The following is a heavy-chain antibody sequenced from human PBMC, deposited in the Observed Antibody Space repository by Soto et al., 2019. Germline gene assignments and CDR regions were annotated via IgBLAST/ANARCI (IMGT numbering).Heavy chain of an antibody. D-gene: IGHD2-15*01. CDR3: GKVLVGATGHTDSDS. J-gene: IGHJ4*02. Sequence: QVQLQESGPGLVKPSETLSLTCTVSGGSIYRSGYYWGWIRQPPGSGLEWIGNIDYNGVTYSNPSLKSRATISRDTSKNQFSLKLTSVTAADTALYYCGKVLVGATGHTDSDSWGPGTLVAVSS. V-gene: IGHV4-39*01. CDR1: GGSIYRSGYY. CDR2: IDYNGVT.